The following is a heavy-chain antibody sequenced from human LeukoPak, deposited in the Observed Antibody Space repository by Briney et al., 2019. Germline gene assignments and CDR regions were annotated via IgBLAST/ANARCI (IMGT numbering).Heavy chain of an antibody. V-gene: IGHV4-59*01. D-gene: IGHD3-10*01. J-gene: IGHJ4*02. Sequence: SETLSLTCTVSGGSMFSYYWSWVRQSPGKGLEWIGYIYYTGSTNYNPSLKSRVTISIDMSRTQFSLKLRSVTAADAAVYYCASTYFGSGSFPLDYWGQGTLVTVSS. CDR3: ASTYFGSGSFPLDY. CDR1: GGSMFSYY. CDR2: IYYTGST.